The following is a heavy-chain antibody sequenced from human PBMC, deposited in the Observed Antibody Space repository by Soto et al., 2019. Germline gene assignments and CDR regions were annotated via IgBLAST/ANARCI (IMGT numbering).Heavy chain of an antibody. CDR2: VYSSGTT. CDR1: GGSINSYW. V-gene: IGHV4-4*07. J-gene: IGHJ4*02. D-gene: IGHD2-21*01. CDR3: ARDIASYAYGEGE. Sequence: SLTCTVSGGSINSYWWSWIRQPAGKGLEWIGRVYSSGTTDYNPSLNSRATMSVETSKNQFSLKLSSVTAADTAVYYCARDIASYAYGEGERGQGIQVTVSS.